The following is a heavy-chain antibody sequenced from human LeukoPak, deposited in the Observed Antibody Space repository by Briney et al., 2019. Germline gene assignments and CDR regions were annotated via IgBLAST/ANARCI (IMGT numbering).Heavy chain of an antibody. CDR1: GGSISSSSYY. Sequence: EPSETLSLTCTVSGGSISSSSYYWGWIRQPPGKGLEWIGSIYYSGSTYYNPSLKSRVTIFLDTSRNQFSLKLSSVTAADTAVYYCASLKKVDTSIDYWGQGTLVTVSS. CDR2: IYYSGST. D-gene: IGHD5-18*01. CDR3: ASLKKVDTSIDY. V-gene: IGHV4-39*01. J-gene: IGHJ4*02.